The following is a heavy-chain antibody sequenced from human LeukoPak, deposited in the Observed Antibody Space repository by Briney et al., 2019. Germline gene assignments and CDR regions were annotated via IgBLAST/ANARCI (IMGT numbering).Heavy chain of an antibody. V-gene: IGHV4-61*01. Sequence: PSETLSLTCTVSGGSVSSGSYYWSWFRQPPGKGLEWIGYISYSGSTNYNPSLRSRGTISVDTSKNQFSLRLSSVTAADTAAYYSARLASGSYGPLTPFDYWGQGTLVTVSS. CDR1: GGSVSSGSYY. J-gene: IGHJ4*02. D-gene: IGHD1-26*01. CDR3: ARLASGSYGPLTPFDY. CDR2: ISYSGST.